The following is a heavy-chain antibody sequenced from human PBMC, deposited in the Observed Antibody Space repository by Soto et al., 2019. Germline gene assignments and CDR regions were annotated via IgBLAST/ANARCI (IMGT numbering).Heavy chain of an antibody. CDR3: ARDLEPRDMSGYAFDL. D-gene: IGHD3-3*01. CDR2: IIPIFVTA. J-gene: IGHJ3*01. CDR1: GGPFSNYA. Sequence: QVQLVQSGAEVKKPGSSVRVSCKSSGGPFSNYAISWVRQAPGQGLEWMGGIIPIFVTADYPQKFQDRVTITADESTGTAYLELRSLRSEDTAVYYFARDLEPRDMSGYAFDLWGQGTMVTVSS. V-gene: IGHV1-69*01.